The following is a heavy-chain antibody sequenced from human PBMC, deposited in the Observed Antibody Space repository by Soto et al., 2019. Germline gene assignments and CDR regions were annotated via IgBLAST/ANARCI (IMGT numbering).Heavy chain of an antibody. D-gene: IGHD2-15*01. V-gene: IGHV1-69*19. Sequence: QVQLVQSGAEMKKPGSSVKVSCQSSGGTFNTYAMNWVLQAPGQGPEWMGDISPMFGAANYATKFQGRVTITADEATGTSYMQLSSLTSEDTAIYLCAREVQVHSPAFVYWGQGTLVTVSS. CDR1: GGTFNTYA. CDR2: ISPMFGAA. CDR3: AREVQVHSPAFVY. J-gene: IGHJ4*02.